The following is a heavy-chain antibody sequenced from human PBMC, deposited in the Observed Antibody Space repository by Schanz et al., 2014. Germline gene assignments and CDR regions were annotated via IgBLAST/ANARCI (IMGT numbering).Heavy chain of an antibody. D-gene: IGHD6-13*01. CDR2: ISRDGTTS. Sequence: EVQLVESGGGLVQSGGSLRLSCAASGFSFSDYSMNWVRQAPGKGLEWISYISRDGTTSYYADSVKGRFTISRDNAKNSLYLEMTSLRVEDTALYYCTKNFATAGTPSDAYDIWGQGTMVTVSS. J-gene: IGHJ3*02. V-gene: IGHV3-48*04. CDR1: GFSFSDYS. CDR3: TKNFATAGTPSDAYDI.